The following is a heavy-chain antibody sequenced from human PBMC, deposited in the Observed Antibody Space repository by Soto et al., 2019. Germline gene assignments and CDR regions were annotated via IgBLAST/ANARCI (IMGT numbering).Heavy chain of an antibody. CDR2: ISIYNENT. V-gene: IGHV1-18*01. CDR3: AREGYCSSGSCALYSHDVFGMDL. Sequence: QVQLVQSGPEVKKPGASVKVSCKASGYSFTRYGISWVRQAPGQGLEWMGWISIYNENTNYVQKFEGRVTMTRDTFTSTVYMELRSLTSDDTALYYCAREGYCSSGSCALYSHDVFGMDLWGQGTAVTVSS. J-gene: IGHJ6*02. D-gene: IGHD2-15*01. CDR1: GYSFTRYG.